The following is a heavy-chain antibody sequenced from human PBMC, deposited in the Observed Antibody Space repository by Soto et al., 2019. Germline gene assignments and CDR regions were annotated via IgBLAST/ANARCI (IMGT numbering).Heavy chain of an antibody. Sequence: PSETLSLTCTVSGGSISSSSHYWAWIRQPPGKGLEWIGSIYYDGSTHYYPSLEGRVTISADTSKNQFSLRLNSVTAADTAVYYCARPYYDSSGYWGAMDIWGQGTMVTVSS. CDR2: IYYDGST. V-gene: IGHV4-39*01. D-gene: IGHD3-22*01. CDR1: GGSISSSSHY. CDR3: ARPYYDSSGYWGAMDI. J-gene: IGHJ3*02.